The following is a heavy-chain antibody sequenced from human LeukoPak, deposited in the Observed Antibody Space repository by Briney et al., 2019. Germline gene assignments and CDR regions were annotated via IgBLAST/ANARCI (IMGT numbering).Heavy chain of an antibody. J-gene: IGHJ4*02. CDR2: IIPIFGTA. V-gene: IGHV1-69*05. Sequence: ASVKVSRKASGGTFSSYAISWVRQAPGQGLEWMGRIIPIFGTANYAQKFQGRVTITTDESTSTAYMELSSLRSEDTAVYYCARDSSVTIFGVVIAPFDYWGQGTLVTVSS. D-gene: IGHD3-3*01. CDR3: ARDSSVTIFGVVIAPFDY. CDR1: GGTFSSYA.